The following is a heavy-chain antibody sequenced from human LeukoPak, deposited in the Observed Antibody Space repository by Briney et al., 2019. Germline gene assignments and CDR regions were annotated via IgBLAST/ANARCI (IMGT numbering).Heavy chain of an antibody. CDR2: IDKKDNLYAT. Sequence: SGGSLRLSSAASGFTFSGSAVHWVRQSSGKGLEWVGHIDKKDNLYATAYAESVKGRFTISRDDSKDTAFLHMDSLKTEDTALYYCTRDRGTYNWFDPWGQGTLVTVSS. J-gene: IGHJ5*02. CDR3: TRDRGTYNWFDP. V-gene: IGHV3-73*01. CDR1: GFTFSGSA. D-gene: IGHD2-15*01.